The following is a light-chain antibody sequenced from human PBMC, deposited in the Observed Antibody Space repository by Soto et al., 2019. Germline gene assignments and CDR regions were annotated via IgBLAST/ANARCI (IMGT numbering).Light chain of an antibody. CDR1: SSDVGGYNY. CDR3: SSYTSTTTLV. V-gene: IGLV2-14*01. Sequence: QSALTQPASVSGSPGQSITLSCTGSSSDVGGYNYVSWYQQHPGKAPKLMIYEVSNRPSGVSNRFSGSKSGNTASLTISGLQADDEADYYCSSYTSTTTLVFGGGTQLTVL. J-gene: IGLJ2*01. CDR2: EVS.